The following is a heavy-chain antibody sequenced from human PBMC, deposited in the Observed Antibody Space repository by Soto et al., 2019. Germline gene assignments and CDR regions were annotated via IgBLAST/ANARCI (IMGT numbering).Heavy chain of an antibody. J-gene: IGHJ4*02. CDR2: MHDSGTT. V-gene: IGHV4-30-4*01. CDR3: ARGGLYDLWSGLFD. CDR1: VASVPSGDYY. D-gene: IGHD3-3*01. Sequence: QAQLQESGPGIVRPSQTLSLSCAVSVASVPSGDYYWNWIRQTPGTGLEWLGYMHDSGTTSYNPSLKSRVTISRDTSKNQFSMKLTSVSAADTAVYFCARGGLYDLWSGLFDWGQGIRVTVSS.